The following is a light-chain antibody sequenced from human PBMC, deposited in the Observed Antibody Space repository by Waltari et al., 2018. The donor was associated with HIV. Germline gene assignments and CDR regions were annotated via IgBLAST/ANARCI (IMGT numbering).Light chain of an antibody. J-gene: IGLJ3*02. CDR3: QVWDSSRDWV. CDR2: DDS. V-gene: IGLV3-21*02. CDR1: NTGSKS. Sequence: SNVLTQPPSVSVAPGQTARITCGGHNTGSKSVHWYQQRPGQAPVWVVFDDSDRPAGSPERFAGSNSGNTATLTISRVEAGDEADYYCQVWDSSRDWVFGGGTKLTVL.